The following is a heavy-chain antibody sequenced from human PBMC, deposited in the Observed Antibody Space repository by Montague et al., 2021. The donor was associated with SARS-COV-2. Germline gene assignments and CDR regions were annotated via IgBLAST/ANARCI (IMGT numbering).Heavy chain of an antibody. J-gene: IGHJ4*02. CDR3: ARLDGLGY. CDR1: GDSISSSNW. Sequence: SETLSLTCAVSGDSISSSNWWSWVRQPPGKGLEWIGEIYHGGSTNYNPSLKSRVTMSIDESRNQSSLSLSSLTAADTAVYYCARLDGLGYWGQGTLVAVSS. CDR2: IYHGGST. D-gene: IGHD3/OR15-3a*01. V-gene: IGHV4-4*02.